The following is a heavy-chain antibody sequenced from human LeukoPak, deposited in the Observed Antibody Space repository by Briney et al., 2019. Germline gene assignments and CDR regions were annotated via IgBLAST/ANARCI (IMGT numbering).Heavy chain of an antibody. CDR3: ARDSTLDY. D-gene: IGHD3-3*02. V-gene: IGHV1-18*04. J-gene: IGHJ4*02. Sequence: GASVKVSCKASGYTFTSYGTNWVRQAPGQGLEWMGWISAYSGNINYAQRLQGRVTMTTDTSTNTAYMELRRLRFDDTAVYYCARDSTLDYWGQGTLVTVSS. CDR2: ISAYSGNI. CDR1: GYTFTSYG.